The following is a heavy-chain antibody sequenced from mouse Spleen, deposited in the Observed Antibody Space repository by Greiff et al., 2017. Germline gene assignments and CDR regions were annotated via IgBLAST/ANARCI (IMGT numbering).Heavy chain of an antibody. CDR1: GYTFTSYW. D-gene: IGHD2-2*01. CDR2: IDPSDSET. Sequence: QVQLQQPGAELVRPGSSVKLSCKASGYTFTSYWMHWVKQRPIQGLEWIGNIDPSDSETHYNQKFKDKATLTVDKSSSTAYMQLSSLTSEDSAVYYCARKGGYDEAMDYWGQGTSVTVSS. J-gene: IGHJ4*01. CDR3: ARKGGYDEAMDY. V-gene: IGHV1-52*01.